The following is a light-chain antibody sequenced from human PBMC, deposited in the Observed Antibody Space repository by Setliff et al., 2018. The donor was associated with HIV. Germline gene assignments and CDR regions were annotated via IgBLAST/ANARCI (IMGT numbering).Light chain of an antibody. CDR1: SSDVGGYNY. Sequence: QSALTQPASVSGSPGQPITISCTGTSSDVGGYNYVSWYQQHPGKAPKLMISEVNNRPSGVSNRFSGSKSGNTASLTISGLQAEDEADYYCSSYTSNSPYVFGTGTK. J-gene: IGLJ1*01. CDR3: SSYTSNSPYV. V-gene: IGLV2-14*01. CDR2: EVN.